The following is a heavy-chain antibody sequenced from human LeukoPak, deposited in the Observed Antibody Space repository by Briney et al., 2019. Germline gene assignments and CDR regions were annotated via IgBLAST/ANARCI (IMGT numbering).Heavy chain of an antibody. D-gene: IGHD6-13*01. V-gene: IGHV1-69*13. CDR3: ARIGLDSSSWYAVFDY. CDR1: GGTFTSYA. CDR2: IIPIFGTA. Sequence: SVKVSCKASGGTFTSYAISWVRQAPGQGLEWMGGIIPIFGTANYAQKFQGRVTITADESTSTAYMELSSLRSEDTAVYYCARIGLDSSSWYAVFDYWGQGTLVTVSS. J-gene: IGHJ4*02.